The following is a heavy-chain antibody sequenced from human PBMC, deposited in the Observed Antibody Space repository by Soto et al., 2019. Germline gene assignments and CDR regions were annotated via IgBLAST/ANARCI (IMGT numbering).Heavy chain of an antibody. CDR3: ARDPWAADY. V-gene: IGHV3-66*01. Sequence: EVQLVESGGGLVQPGGSLRLSCAASGFTVSTKYMSWVRQAPGKGLEWVSVIYSGGSTFYADSVRCRFTISRDNSKNTVNLQMNSLRAEDTAVYDCARDPWAADYWGQGTLVTVSS. CDR2: IYSGGST. CDR1: GFTVSTKY. J-gene: IGHJ4*02. D-gene: IGHD3-16*01.